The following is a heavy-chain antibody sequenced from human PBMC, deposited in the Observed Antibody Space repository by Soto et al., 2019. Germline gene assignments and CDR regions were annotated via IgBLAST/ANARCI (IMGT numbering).Heavy chain of an antibody. J-gene: IGHJ4*02. CDR3: ATGKTVAGTEFDY. CDR2: ISWNSGSI. D-gene: IGHD6-19*01. V-gene: IGHV3-9*01. Sequence: EVQLVESGGGLVQPGRSLRLSCAASGFTFDDYAMHWVRQAPGKGLEWVSGISWNSGSIGYADSVKGRFTISRDNAKNSTYLQMNSLRAEDTALYYCATGKTVAGTEFDYWGQGTLVTVSS. CDR1: GFTFDDYA.